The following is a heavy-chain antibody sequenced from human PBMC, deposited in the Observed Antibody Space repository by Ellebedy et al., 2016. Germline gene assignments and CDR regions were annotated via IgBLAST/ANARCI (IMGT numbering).Heavy chain of an antibody. CDR2: ISGSGGST. CDR1: GFTFSSYW. CDR3: AKGGYSSSWYCLNY. D-gene: IGHD6-13*01. J-gene: IGHJ4*02. Sequence: GGSLRLSCAASGFTFSSYWMSWVRQAPGKGLEWVSAISGSGGSTYYADSVKGRFTISRDNSKNTLYLQMNSLRAEDTAVYYCAKGGYSSSWYCLNYWGQGTLVTVSS. V-gene: IGHV3-23*01.